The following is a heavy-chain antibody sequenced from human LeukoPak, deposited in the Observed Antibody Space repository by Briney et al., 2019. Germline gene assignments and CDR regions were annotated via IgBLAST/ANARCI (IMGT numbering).Heavy chain of an antibody. V-gene: IGHV7-4-1*02. J-gene: IGHJ4*02. CDR2: INTNTGNP. CDR3: AREIRGVRFLEWGIDY. Sequence: ASVKVSCKASGYTFISYAMNWVRQAPGQGLEWMGWINTNTGNPTYAQGFTGRCVFSLDTSVSTAYLQISSLKAEDTAVYYCAREIRGVRFLEWGIDYWGQGTLVTVSS. CDR1: GYTFISYA. D-gene: IGHD3-3*01.